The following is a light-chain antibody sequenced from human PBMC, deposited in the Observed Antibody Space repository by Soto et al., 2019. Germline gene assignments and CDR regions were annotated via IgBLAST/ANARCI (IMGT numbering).Light chain of an antibody. CDR1: QSVSSNH. J-gene: IGKJ1*01. Sequence: DIVLPQSPGTLSLSPGERATLSCRASQSVSSNHLAWYQQKPGQAPRLLIYGGSSRATGIPVRFSGSGSETDFTLTITRLEHEDFAVYYCQQYSSSRTFGQGTKVDIK. CDR2: GGS. CDR3: QQYSSSRT. V-gene: IGKV3-20*01.